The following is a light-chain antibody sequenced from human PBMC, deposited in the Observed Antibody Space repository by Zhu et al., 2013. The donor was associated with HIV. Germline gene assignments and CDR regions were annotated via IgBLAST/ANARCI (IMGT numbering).Light chain of an antibody. V-gene: IGKV3-15*01. J-gene: IGKJ2*03. CDR2: GAS. Sequence: MMAQSPAILSVSPGERATLSCRASQTVSSNFLAWYHQIPGQAPRLLIYGASNRATGIPGRFSGSGSGTDFTLTISSLQSEDLAVYYCQQYKNWPLYSFGQGTKLEIK. CDR1: QTVSSN. CDR3: QQYKNWPLYS.